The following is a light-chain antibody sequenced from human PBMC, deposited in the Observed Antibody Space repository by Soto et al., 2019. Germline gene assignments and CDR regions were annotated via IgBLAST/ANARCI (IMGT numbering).Light chain of an antibody. CDR2: GAS. CDR1: QSISSS. V-gene: IGKV1-39*01. CDR3: QQSYSTPWT. Sequence: DIQMTQSPSSLSASVGDRVTITCRASQSISSSLNWYQQKPGKAPKLLIFGASSLQSGVPSRFSGSGSGTDFTLTISSLQPEDFATYYCQQSYSTPWTFGRGTKVEIK. J-gene: IGKJ1*01.